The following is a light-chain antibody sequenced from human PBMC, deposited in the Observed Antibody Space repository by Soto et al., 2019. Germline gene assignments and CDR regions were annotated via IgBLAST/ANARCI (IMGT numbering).Light chain of an antibody. CDR2: LAS. V-gene: IGKV3-20*01. CDR1: QAVNTR. CDR3: QQYGSSRT. J-gene: IGKJ1*01. Sequence: EIVLTQSPATLSSFPGDRVTLSCRASQAVNTRLAWYQHKPGQAPRLLIYLASSRATGIPDRFSGSGSGTDFTLTISRLEPEDFAVYYCQQYGSSRTFGQGTKVDIK.